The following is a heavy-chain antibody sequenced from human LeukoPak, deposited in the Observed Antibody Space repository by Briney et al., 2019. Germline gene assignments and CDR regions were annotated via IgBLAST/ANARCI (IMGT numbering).Heavy chain of an antibody. CDR1: GFSLNTSGVG. CDR2: IYWNDDN. D-gene: IGHD4-17*01. V-gene: IGHV2-5*01. CDR3: AHYGDYRFLYYFDY. Sequence: SGPTLVKPTQTLTLTCTFSGFSLNTSGVGVGWIRQPPGKALEWLALIYWNDDNRYSPSLKSRLTITKDTSKNQVVLTMTKMDPVDTATYYCAHYGDYRFLYYFDYWGQGTLVTVSS. J-gene: IGHJ4*02.